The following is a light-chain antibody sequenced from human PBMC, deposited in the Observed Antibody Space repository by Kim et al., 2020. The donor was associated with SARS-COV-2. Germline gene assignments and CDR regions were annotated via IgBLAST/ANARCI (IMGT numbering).Light chain of an antibody. CDR2: AAS. V-gene: IGKV1-12*01. CDR3: QQADTFPFT. CDR1: QGITTF. Sequence: SASLGDRVTITCRASQGITTFLAWYQQRPGKAPKLLIYAASSLHSGVPSRFSGSGSGTHFTLTISSLQPEDFGTYYCQQADTFPFTFGQGTKLEI. J-gene: IGKJ2*01.